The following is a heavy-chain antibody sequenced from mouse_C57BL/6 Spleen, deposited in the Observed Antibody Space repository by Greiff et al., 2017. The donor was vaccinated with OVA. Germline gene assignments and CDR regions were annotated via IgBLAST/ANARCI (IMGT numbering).Heavy chain of an antibody. J-gene: IGHJ2*01. CDR3: ARAQLEYYFDY. D-gene: IGHD4-1*02. CDR1: GFTFSSYA. CDR2: ISDGGSYT. Sequence: VQLKESGGGLVKPGGSLKLSCAASGFTFSSYAMSWVRQTPEKRLEWVATISDGGSYTYYPDNVKGRFTISRDNAKNNLYLQMSHLKSEDTAMYYCARAQLEYYFDYWGQGTTLTVSS. V-gene: IGHV5-4*01.